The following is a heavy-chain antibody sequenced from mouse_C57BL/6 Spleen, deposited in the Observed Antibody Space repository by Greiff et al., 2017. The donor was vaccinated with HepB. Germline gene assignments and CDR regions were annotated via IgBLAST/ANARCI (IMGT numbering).Heavy chain of an antibody. D-gene: IGHD2-5*01. J-gene: IGHJ2*01. CDR1: GFTFSDYG. CDR3: ARRGTDSNYAAYYFDY. Sequence: EVKVEESGGGLVKPGGSLKLSCAASGFTFSDYGMHWVRQAPEKGLEWVAYISSGSSTIYYADTVKGRFTISRDNAKNTLFLQMTSLRSEDTAMYYCARRGTDSNYAAYYFDYWGQGTTLTVSS. CDR2: ISSGSSTI. V-gene: IGHV5-17*01.